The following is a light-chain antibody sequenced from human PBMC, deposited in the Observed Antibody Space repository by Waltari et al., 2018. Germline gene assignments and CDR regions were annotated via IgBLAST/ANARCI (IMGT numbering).Light chain of an antibody. CDR3: CSLAGSYTWV. J-gene: IGLJ3*02. V-gene: IGLV2-11*01. CDR1: SSDVGNYNY. Sequence: QSALTQPRSVSGSPGQSVTISCTGTSSDVGNYNYVSWYPQHPDKAPKLLIYDVSKRPSGVPDRFSGSKSGNAASLTISGLQAEDEADYHCCSLAGSYTWVFGGGTKLTVL. CDR2: DVS.